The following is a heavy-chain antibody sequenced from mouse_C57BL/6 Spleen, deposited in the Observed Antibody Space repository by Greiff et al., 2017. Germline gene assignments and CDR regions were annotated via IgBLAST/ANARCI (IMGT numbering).Heavy chain of an antibody. CDR3: ARNLGPYYFDY. CDR1: GYAFSSSW. CDR2: IYPGDGDT. V-gene: IGHV1-82*01. J-gene: IGHJ2*01. D-gene: IGHD4-1*01. Sequence: VQLQESGPELVKPGASVKISCKASGYAFSSSWMNWVKQRPGKGLEWIGRIYPGDGDTNYNGKFKGKATLTADKSSSTAYMQLSSLTSEDSAVYFCARNLGPYYFDYWGQGTTLTVSS.